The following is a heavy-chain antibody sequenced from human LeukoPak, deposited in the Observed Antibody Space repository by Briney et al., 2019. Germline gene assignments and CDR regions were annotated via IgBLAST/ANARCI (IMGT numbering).Heavy chain of an antibody. CDR3: ATSYDVETAPYDL. D-gene: IGHD3-10*02. J-gene: IGHJ5*02. Sequence: SETLSLTCTVSGGSISSYCWNWVRQPPGKGLEWIGYIYTSGNTDYNPSLKSRVTMSVDTSKNQLSMELRFLTAADTAVYYCATSYDVETAPYDLWGQGTLVTVSS. CDR1: GGSISSYC. V-gene: IGHV4-4*09. CDR2: IYTSGNT.